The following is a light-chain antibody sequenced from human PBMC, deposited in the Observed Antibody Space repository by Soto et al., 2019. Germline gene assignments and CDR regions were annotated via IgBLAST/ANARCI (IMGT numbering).Light chain of an antibody. CDR2: DVS. V-gene: IGLV2-11*01. J-gene: IGLJ3*02. Sequence: QSALTQPRSVSGSPGQSVTISCTGTSSDVGAYNFVSWYQQHPGRVPKLMIYDVSRRPSGVPDRFSGSKSGNTASLTISGLQADDEADYYCCSYAGSYTLVFGGETKLTVL. CDR1: SSDVGAYNF. CDR3: CSYAGSYTLV.